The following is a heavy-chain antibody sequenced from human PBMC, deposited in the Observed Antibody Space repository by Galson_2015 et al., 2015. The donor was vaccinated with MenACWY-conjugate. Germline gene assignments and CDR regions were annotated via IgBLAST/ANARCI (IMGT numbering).Heavy chain of an antibody. CDR2: IDSGGSRT. V-gene: IGHV3-74*01. D-gene: IGHD3-10*01. Sequence: RLSCAASGFTFSNHWMHWVRQVPGKGLVWVSRIDSGGSRTVYADSVQGRFTISRDNAKNTLYLQMNSLRAEDTGVYYCVRDITTVGGYTATITGYGFDVWGQGTTVTVSS. J-gene: IGHJ6*02. CDR1: GFTFSNHW. CDR3: VRDITTVGGYTATITGYGFDV.